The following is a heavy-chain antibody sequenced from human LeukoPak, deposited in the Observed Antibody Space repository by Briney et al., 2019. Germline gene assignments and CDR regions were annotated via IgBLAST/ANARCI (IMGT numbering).Heavy chain of an antibody. V-gene: IGHV4-34*01. J-gene: IGHJ2*01. CDR1: GGSFSGYY. CDR3: ARGSYGDYGFKHWYFDL. D-gene: IGHD4-17*01. Sequence: LKPSETLSLTCAVYGGSFSGYYWNWIRQPPEKGLEWIGEINQSGSINYNPSLKSRVTMSVDTSKNQFSLKLSSVTAADTAVYYCARGSYGDYGFKHWYFDLLGRGTLVTVSS. CDR2: INQSGSI.